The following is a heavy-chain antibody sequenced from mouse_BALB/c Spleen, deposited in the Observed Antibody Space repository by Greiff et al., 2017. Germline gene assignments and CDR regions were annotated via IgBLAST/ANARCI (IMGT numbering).Heavy chain of an antibody. V-gene: IGHV5-17*02. CDR1: GFTFSSFG. D-gene: IGHD3-2*01. CDR3: AQATARARREYAMDY. CDR2: ISSGSSTI. Sequence: DVKLVESGGGLVQPGGSRKLSCAASGFTFSSFGMHWVRQAPEKGLEWVAYISSGSSTIYYADTVKGRFTISRDNPKNTLFLQMTSLRSEDTAMYYCAQATARARREYAMDYWGQGTSVTVSS. J-gene: IGHJ4*01.